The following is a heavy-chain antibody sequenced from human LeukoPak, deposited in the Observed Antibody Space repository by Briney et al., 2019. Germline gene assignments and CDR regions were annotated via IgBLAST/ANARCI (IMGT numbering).Heavy chain of an antibody. CDR3: ARDVDSSGPPYYYYYMDV. D-gene: IGHD6-19*01. V-gene: IGHV1-69*05. CDR2: IIPIFGTA. J-gene: IGHJ6*03. CDR1: GGTFSSYA. Sequence: ASVKVSCKASGGTFSSYAISRVRQAPGQGLEWMGRIIPIFGTATYAQKFQGRVTITTDESTSTAYMELSSLRSEDTAVYYCARDVDSSGPPYYYYYMDVWGKGTTVTVSS.